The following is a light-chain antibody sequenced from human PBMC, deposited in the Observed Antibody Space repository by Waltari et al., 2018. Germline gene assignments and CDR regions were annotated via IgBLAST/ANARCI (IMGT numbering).Light chain of an antibody. CDR2: ETT. V-gene: IGLV2-23*01. Sequence: QSGLTQPSSVSGSPGQPTTIPCPGTSTYVGNYNLVSWYQQYPGKAPKLMIYETTKRTSGVSERFSGSKSGNTASLTISGLQAEDEADYYCCSYAGLGTYVFGTGTKVTVL. J-gene: IGLJ1*01. CDR1: STYVGNYNL. CDR3: CSYAGLGTYV.